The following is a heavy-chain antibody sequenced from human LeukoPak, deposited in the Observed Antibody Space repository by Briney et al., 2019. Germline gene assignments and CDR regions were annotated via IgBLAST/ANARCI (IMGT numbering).Heavy chain of an antibody. D-gene: IGHD3-22*01. Sequence: ASVKVSCKASGYTFTSYYMHWVRRAPGQGLEWMGIINPSGGSTSYAQKFQGRVTMTRDTSTSTVYMELSSLRSEDTAVYYCARGFNYYDSSGYYPYYFDYWGQGTLVTVSS. CDR2: INPSGGST. CDR3: ARGFNYYDSSGYYPYYFDY. CDR1: GYTFTSYY. V-gene: IGHV1-46*01. J-gene: IGHJ4*02.